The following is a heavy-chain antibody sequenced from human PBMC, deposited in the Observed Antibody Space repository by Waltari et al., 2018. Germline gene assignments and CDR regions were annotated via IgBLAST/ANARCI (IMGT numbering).Heavy chain of an antibody. Sequence: QVQLVESGGGVVQPGTSLRLSCGASGFTFSSHTMRWVRQAPGKGLEWVAVILYDGSNEEYANSVKGRFTISRDNSKNTLNLEMNSLRSEDTAVYYCARERSGYYFDYWGQGILVTVSP. J-gene: IGHJ4*02. CDR3: ARERSGYYFDY. D-gene: IGHD3-3*01. V-gene: IGHV3-30*04. CDR2: ILYDGSNE. CDR1: GFTFSSHT.